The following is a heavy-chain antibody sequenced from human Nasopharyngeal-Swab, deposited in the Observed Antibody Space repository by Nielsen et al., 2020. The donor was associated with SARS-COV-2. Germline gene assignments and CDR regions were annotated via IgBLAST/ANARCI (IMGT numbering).Heavy chain of an antibody. CDR1: GFTFSDHY. D-gene: IGHD2-15*01. CDR3: ARVVGVTRFDP. CDR2: ISTSGSYT. V-gene: IGHV3-11*06. Sequence: SLKISCGASGFTFSDHYMSWIRQAPGQGLQWVSYISTSGSYTNHADSVKGRFTISRDNAKNSLYLQMNSLRVEDTAVYYCARVVGVTRFDPWGQGTLVTVSP. J-gene: IGHJ5*02.